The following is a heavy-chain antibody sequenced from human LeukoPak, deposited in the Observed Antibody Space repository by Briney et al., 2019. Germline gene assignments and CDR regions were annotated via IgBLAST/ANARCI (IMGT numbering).Heavy chain of an antibody. D-gene: IGHD4-23*01. CDR1: GFTFSSYA. V-gene: IGHV3-23*01. J-gene: IGHJ4*02. Sequence: PGGSLRLSCAASGFTFSSYAMSSVRAAPGEGVEWGLAFCGSGGSPFYADSVKARFTISRDNSKNTLYLQMNNLRAENTAVYSCAKSHTVVIGEFDYWGQGNLVTVSS. CDR3: AKSHTVVIGEFDY. CDR2: FCGSGGSP.